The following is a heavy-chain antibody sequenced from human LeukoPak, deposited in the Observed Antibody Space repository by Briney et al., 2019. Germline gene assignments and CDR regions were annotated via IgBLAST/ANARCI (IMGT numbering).Heavy chain of an antibody. D-gene: IGHD3-3*01. Sequence: ASVKVSCKASGYTFTSYDINWVRQAPGQGLEWMGWMNPNSGNTGYAQKFQGRVTITRNTSISTAYMELSRLRSDDTAVYYCARLTYYDFWSGYNYAFDIWGQGTMVTVSS. J-gene: IGHJ3*02. V-gene: IGHV1-8*03. CDR1: GYTFTSYD. CDR2: MNPNSGNT. CDR3: ARLTYYDFWSGYNYAFDI.